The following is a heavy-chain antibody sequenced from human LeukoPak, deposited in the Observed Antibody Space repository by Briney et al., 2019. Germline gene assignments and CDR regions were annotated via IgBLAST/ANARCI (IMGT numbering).Heavy chain of an antibody. CDR2: IYYSGST. V-gene: IGHV4-59*01. Sequence: SETLSLTCTVSGFSISSYYWSWIRQPPGKGLEWIGYIYYSGSTNYNPSLKSGVTISEDTSKNQFSLRLSSVTAADTAVYYCARVGCSRITCPIWFDPWGRGTLVTVSS. J-gene: IGHJ5*02. D-gene: IGHD2-2*01. CDR1: GFSISSYY. CDR3: ARVGCSRITCPIWFDP.